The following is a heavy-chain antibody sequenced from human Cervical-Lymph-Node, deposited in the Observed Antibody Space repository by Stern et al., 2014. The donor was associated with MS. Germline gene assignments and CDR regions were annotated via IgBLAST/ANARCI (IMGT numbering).Heavy chain of an antibody. D-gene: IGHD4-11*01. Sequence: QLVQSGSAVKKPGSSVKVSCKPSGDTFSSYALSWVRQAPGQGLEWVGGLIPFFGATRYGQKFQGRVTITPEESTGTAFMELTNLTSDDTAVYYCALRRSYYVYWGQGTLITVSS. CDR1: GDTFSSYA. V-gene: IGHV1-69*01. J-gene: IGHJ4*02. CDR2: LIPFFGAT. CDR3: ALRRSYYVY.